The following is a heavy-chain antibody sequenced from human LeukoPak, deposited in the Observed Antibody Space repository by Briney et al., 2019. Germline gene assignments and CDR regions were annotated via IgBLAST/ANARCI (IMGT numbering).Heavy chain of an antibody. J-gene: IGHJ4*02. CDR2: ISGSGGST. CDR3: AKAGGEAVVTSVLTR. CDR1: GFTFSSYA. V-gene: IGHV3-23*01. D-gene: IGHD4-23*01. Sequence: GGSLRLSCAASGFTFSSYAMSWVRQAPGKGLEWVSAISGSGGSTYYADPVKGRFTISRDNSKNTLYLQMNSLRAEDTAVYYCAKAGGEAVVTSVLTRWGQGTLVTVSS.